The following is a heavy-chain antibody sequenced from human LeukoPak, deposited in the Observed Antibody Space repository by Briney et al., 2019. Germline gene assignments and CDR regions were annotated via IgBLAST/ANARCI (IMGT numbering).Heavy chain of an antibody. Sequence: PSETLSLTCAVSGGSISSSNWWSWVRQPPGKGLEWIGEIYHSGSTNYNPSLKSRVTISVDTSKNQFSLKLSSVTAADTAVYYCARSDGGYQKIVGYAFDIWGQGTMVTVSS. J-gene: IGHJ3*02. V-gene: IGHV4-4*02. D-gene: IGHD4-17*01. CDR2: IYHSGST. CDR3: ARSDGGYQKIVGYAFDI. CDR1: GGSISSSNW.